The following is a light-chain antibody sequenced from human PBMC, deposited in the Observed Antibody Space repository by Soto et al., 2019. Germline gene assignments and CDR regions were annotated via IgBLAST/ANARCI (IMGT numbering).Light chain of an antibody. Sequence: EIVLTQSPATLSLSPGERATLSCRASQSVSSYLAWYQQKPGQAPRLLIYDASNRATGIPARFSASGSGTDFTLTISSLEPEDFAVYYCQQRSNWPPFTFGGGPKVDIK. J-gene: IGKJ4*01. CDR2: DAS. CDR3: QQRSNWPPFT. V-gene: IGKV3-11*01. CDR1: QSVSSY.